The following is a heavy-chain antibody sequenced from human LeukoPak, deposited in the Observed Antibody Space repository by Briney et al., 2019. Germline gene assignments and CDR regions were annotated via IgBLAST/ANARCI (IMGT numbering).Heavy chain of an antibody. CDR1: GFTFSSYW. V-gene: IGHV3-7*03. Sequence: GGSLRLSCAASGFTFSSYWMNWARQAPGKGLEWVASISHNGNVNYYVDSVKGRFTISRDNAKNSLYLQMNSLRAEDTAVHYCAKPVTVSSPFDYWGQGTLVSVSS. CDR3: AKPVTVSSPFDY. CDR2: ISHNGNVN. J-gene: IGHJ4*02. D-gene: IGHD3-10*01.